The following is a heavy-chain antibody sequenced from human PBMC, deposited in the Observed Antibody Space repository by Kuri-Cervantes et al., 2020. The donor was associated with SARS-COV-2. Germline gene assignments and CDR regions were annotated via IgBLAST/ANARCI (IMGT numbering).Heavy chain of an antibody. D-gene: IGHD2-15*01. V-gene: IGHV3-9*01. J-gene: IGHJ4*02. CDR2: ISWNSGSI. CDR3: ARELGGGSV. CDR1: GFTLDDYA. Sequence: SLKISCAASGFTLDDYAMHWVRQAPGWGLEWVSGISWNSGSIGYADSVKGRFTISRDNAKNSLYLQMNSLRAEDTAVYYCARELGGGSVWGQGTLVTVSS.